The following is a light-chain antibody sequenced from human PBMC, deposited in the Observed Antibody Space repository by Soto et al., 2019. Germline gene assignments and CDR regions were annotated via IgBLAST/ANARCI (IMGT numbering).Light chain of an antibody. J-gene: IGLJ1*01. V-gene: IGLV2-14*03. CDR2: DVT. Sequence: QSALTQPASVSGSPGQSITISCSGTSNDVGGLNKVSWYQQYPGNVPRLMIYDVTNRPSGISNRFSGSKSGNTASLTISGLQTENKADCSCCSYTRSSPNYVFGPGTKLTVL. CDR1: SNDVGGLNK. CDR3: CSYTRSSPNYV.